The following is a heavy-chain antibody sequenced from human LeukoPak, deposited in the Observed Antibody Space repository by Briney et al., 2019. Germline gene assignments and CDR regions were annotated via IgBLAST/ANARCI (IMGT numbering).Heavy chain of an antibody. CDR2: IWYDGSNK. CDR1: GFTFSSYG. Sequence: PGRSLRLSCAASGFTFSSYGMHWVRQAPRKGLQWVAGIWYDGSNKYYADSVKGRFTISRDNSKNTLYLQMNSLRAEDTAVYYCARDPFPHYYGSGSYVGHWGQGTLVTVSS. J-gene: IGHJ4*02. CDR3: ARDPFPHYYGSGSYVGH. D-gene: IGHD3-10*01. V-gene: IGHV3-33*01.